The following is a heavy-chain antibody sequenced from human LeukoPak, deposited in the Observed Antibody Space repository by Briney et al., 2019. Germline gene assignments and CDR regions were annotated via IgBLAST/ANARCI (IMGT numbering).Heavy chain of an antibody. D-gene: IGHD1-26*01. V-gene: IGHV3-48*01. CDR3: ARDRWELDY. CDR1: GFTFSSYS. J-gene: IGHJ4*02. CDR2: ISSSSTI. Sequence: GGSLRLSCAASGFTFSSYSMNWVRQAPGKGLEWVSYISSSSTIYYADSVKGRFTISRDNAKNSLYLQMNSLRAEDTAVYYCARDRWELDYWGQGTLVTVSS.